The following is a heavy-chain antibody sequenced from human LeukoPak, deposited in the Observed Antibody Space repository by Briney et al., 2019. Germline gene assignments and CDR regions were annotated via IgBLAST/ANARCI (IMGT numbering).Heavy chain of an antibody. J-gene: IGHJ4*02. CDR1: GYTFTGYY. CDR3: AREHPSGRYEI. CDR2: INPNSGGT. V-gene: IGHV1-2*02. D-gene: IGHD1-26*01. Sequence: ASVKVSCKASGYTFTGYYMHWVRQAPGQGLEWMGWINPNSGGTNYAQKFQGRVTMTRDTSISTAYMELSSLRSEDTAVYYCAREHPSGRYEIWGQGTLVTVSS.